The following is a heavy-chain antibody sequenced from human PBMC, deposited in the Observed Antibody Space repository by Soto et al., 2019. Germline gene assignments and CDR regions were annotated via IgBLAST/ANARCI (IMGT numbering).Heavy chain of an antibody. CDR2: ISGSGGNT. CDR1: GFTFSTYA. D-gene: IGHD1-26*01. CDR3: ARRGSGSYYHY. Sequence: PGGSLRLSCAASGFTFSTYAMAWVRQAPGKGLEWVSAISGSGGNTYYADSVKGRFTISRDNSKNTLYLQMNSLRAEDTAVYYCARRGSGSYYHYWGQGTLVTVSS. J-gene: IGHJ4*02. V-gene: IGHV3-23*01.